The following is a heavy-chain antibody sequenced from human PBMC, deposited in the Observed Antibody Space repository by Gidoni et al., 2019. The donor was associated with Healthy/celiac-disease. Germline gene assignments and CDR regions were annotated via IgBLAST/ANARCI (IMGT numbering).Heavy chain of an antibody. Sequence: QVQLVESGGGVVQPGRSLRLSRAASGFTFSSYGMHWVRQAPGKGLGWVAVIWYDGSNKYYADSVKGRFTISRDNSKNTLYLQMNSLRAEDTAVYYCARGQVGYSSSSGTDYWGQGTLVTVSS. CDR2: IWYDGSNK. CDR3: ARGQVGYSSSSGTDY. V-gene: IGHV3-33*01. D-gene: IGHD6-6*01. CDR1: GFTFSSYG. J-gene: IGHJ4*02.